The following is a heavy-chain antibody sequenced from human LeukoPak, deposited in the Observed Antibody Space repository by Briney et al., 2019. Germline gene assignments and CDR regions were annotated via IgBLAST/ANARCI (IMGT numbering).Heavy chain of an antibody. CDR2: FDPEDGET. V-gene: IGHV1-24*01. CDR3: GGPAAHHDAFDI. CDR1: GYTLTELS. J-gene: IGHJ3*02. D-gene: IGHD2-2*01. Sequence: ASVKVSCKVSGYTLTELSMHWVRQAPGKGLEWMGGFDPEDGETIYAQKFQGRVTMTEDTSTDTAYMELSSLRSEDTAVYYCGGPAAHHDAFDIWGQGTMVTVSS.